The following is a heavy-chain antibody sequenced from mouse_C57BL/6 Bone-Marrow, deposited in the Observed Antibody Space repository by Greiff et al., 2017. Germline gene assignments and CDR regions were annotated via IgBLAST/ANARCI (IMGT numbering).Heavy chain of an antibody. D-gene: IGHD2-4*01. CDR1: GYTFTNYW. CDR3: ARSDYYSFDY. J-gene: IGHJ2*01. CDR2: IYPGGGYT. Sequence: VQLQQSGAELVRPGTSVKLSCKASGYTFTNYWIGWAKQRPGHGLEWIGDIYPGGGYTNYHEKFKGKATLTADKASSTAYMQFSSLTSEDSAIYYCARSDYYSFDYWGQGTTLTVSS. V-gene: IGHV1-63*01.